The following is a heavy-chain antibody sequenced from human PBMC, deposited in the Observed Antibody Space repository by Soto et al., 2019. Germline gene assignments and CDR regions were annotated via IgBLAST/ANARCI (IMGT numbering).Heavy chain of an antibody. D-gene: IGHD3-22*01. CDR2: INSDGSST. J-gene: IGHJ4*02. CDR3: ARDQYYYDSSGYYYFDY. Sequence: RQAPGKGLVWVSRINSDGSSTSYADSVKGRFTISRDNAKNTLYLQMNSLRAEDTAVYYCARDQYYYDSSGYYYFDYWGQGTLVTVSS. V-gene: IGHV3-74*01.